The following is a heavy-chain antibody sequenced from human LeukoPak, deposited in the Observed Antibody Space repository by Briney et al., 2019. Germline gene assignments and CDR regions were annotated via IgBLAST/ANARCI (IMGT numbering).Heavy chain of an antibody. Sequence: PGRSLRLSCAASGFTFSSYAMHWVRQAPGQRLEWMGWINAGNGNTKYSQKFQGRVTITRDTSASTAYMELSSLRSEDTAVYYCARPVLRYYDSSGYLYWGQGTLVTVSS. CDR2: INAGNGNT. D-gene: IGHD3-22*01. CDR3: ARPVLRYYDSSGYLY. CDR1: GFTFSSYA. V-gene: IGHV1-3*01. J-gene: IGHJ4*02.